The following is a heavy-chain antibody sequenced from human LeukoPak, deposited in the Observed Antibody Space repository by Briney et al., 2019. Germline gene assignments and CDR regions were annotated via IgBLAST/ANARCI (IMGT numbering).Heavy chain of an antibody. V-gene: IGHV4-59*02. D-gene: IGHD1-7*01. CDR3: ARDVRPLSGTTGLDS. CDR1: GGSVSNYY. CDR2: IYSSGNT. J-gene: IGHJ5*01. Sequence: PSETLSLTCTVSGGSVSNYYWSWVRQPPGKGLEWIGYIYSSGNTNYNPSFKSRVTISRDTSKNQISLKLSSVTAADTAVYHCARDVRPLSGTTGLDSWGQGTLVTVSS.